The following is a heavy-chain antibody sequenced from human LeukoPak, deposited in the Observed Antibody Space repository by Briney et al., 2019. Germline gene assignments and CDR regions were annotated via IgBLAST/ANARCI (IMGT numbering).Heavy chain of an antibody. CDR1: GFIFSNYW. CDR3: AKGIYSSGWSYFDY. Sequence: GGSLRLSCAASGFIFSNYWMTWVRQAPGKGLEWVSYISSSGSTIYYADSVTGRFTISRDNSKNTLYLQMNSLRAEDTAVYHCAKGIYSSGWSYFDYWGHGTLVTVSS. D-gene: IGHD6-19*01. CDR2: ISSSGSTI. J-gene: IGHJ4*01. V-gene: IGHV3-23*01.